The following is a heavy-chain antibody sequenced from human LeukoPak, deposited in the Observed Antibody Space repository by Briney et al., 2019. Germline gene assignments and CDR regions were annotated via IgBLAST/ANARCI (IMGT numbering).Heavy chain of an antibody. CDR1: GFTFSTYT. CDR3: ARDGT. J-gene: IGHJ5*02. V-gene: IGHV3-21*01. Sequence: PGGPLRLSCATSGFTFSTYTMNWVRQAPGKGLEWVSFISASGTSIYYADSVRGRFTISRDNAKNSLYLQMNSLRAEDTAVYYCARDGTWGPRTLVTVSS. D-gene: IGHD1-26*01. CDR2: ISASGTSI.